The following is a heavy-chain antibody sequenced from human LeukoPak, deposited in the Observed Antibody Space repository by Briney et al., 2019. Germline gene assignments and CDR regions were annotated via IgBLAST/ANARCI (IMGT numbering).Heavy chain of an antibody. Sequence: ASVKVSCKASGYTFTSYDINWVRQATGQGLEWMGWINPNSGGTNYAQKFQGRVTMTRDTSVTTAYMELSTLRSDDTAVYYCARGRLRGDDWGQGTLVTVSS. CDR1: GYTFTSYD. V-gene: IGHV1-2*02. D-gene: IGHD4-17*01. CDR3: ARGRLRGDD. CDR2: INPNSGGT. J-gene: IGHJ4*02.